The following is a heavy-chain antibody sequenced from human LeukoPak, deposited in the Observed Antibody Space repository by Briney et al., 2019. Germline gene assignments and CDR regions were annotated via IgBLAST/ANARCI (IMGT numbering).Heavy chain of an antibody. V-gene: IGHV4-59*08. D-gene: IGHD4-17*01. CDR3: ARHTTSRAYGDFDY. J-gene: IGHJ4*02. Sequence: PSDTLSLTCTVSGGSIRGYYWSCIRQPPGKGLEWSGDIYYSGTTNYNPSLKSRVTISVDTSKNQFSLRLSSVTAADTAVYYCARHTTSRAYGDFDYWGQGTLVTVSS. CDR2: IYYSGTT. CDR1: GGSIRGYY.